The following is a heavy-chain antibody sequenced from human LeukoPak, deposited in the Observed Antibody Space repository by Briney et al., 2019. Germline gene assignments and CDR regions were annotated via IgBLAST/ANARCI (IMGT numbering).Heavy chain of an antibody. J-gene: IGHJ1*01. Sequence: GGSLRLSCAASGFTFSSYWMSWVRQAPGKGLEWVANIKQDGSEKYYVDSVKGRFTISRDNAKNSLYLQMNSLRAEDTAVYYCARHSKYYYDSSGSYVGYFQHWGQGTLVTVSS. CDR3: ARHSKYYYDSSGSYVGYFQH. CDR2: IKQDGSEK. D-gene: IGHD3-22*01. CDR1: GFTFSSYW. V-gene: IGHV3-7*05.